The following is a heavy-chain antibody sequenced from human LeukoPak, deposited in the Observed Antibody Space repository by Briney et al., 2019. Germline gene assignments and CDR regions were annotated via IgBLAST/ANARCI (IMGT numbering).Heavy chain of an antibody. CDR1: GGTVSSYA. CDR3: ARDDHSEYSSSSSYYYMDV. Sequence: SVKVSCKASGGTVSSYAISWVRQAPGQGLEWMGGIIPIFGTANYAQKFQGRVTITADESTSTAYMELSSLRSEDTAVYYCARDDHSEYSSSSSYYYMDVWGKGTTVTVSS. CDR2: IIPIFGTA. J-gene: IGHJ6*03. V-gene: IGHV1-69*13. D-gene: IGHD6-6*01.